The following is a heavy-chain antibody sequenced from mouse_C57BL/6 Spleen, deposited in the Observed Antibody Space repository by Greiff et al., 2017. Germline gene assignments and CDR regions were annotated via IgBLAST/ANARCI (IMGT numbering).Heavy chain of an antibody. CDR1: GYTFTDYE. V-gene: IGHV1-15*01. J-gene: IGHJ3*01. Sequence: VQLQQSGAELVRPGASVTLSCKASGYTFTDYEMHWVKQTPVHGLEWIGAIDPETGGTAYNQKFKGKAILTADKSSSTAYMELRSLTSEDSAVYYCTRWEGLLRDWFAYWGQGTLVTVSA. D-gene: IGHD1-1*01. CDR2: IDPETGGT. CDR3: TRWEGLLRDWFAY.